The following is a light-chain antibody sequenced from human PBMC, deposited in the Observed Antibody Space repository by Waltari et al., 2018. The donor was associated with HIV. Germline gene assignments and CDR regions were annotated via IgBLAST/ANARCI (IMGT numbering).Light chain of an antibody. CDR2: AAS. CDR3: QQSYISLYT. CDR1: QNISGY. Sequence: DIQMTQSPSSLSASVGDRVTITCRASQNISGYLNWYQHKAGKAPKLLIYAASTLQSGVPSRFSGRGSVTDFTLTISSLQPEDFATYYCQQSYISLYTFGQGTKVEIK. J-gene: IGKJ2*01. V-gene: IGKV1-39*01.